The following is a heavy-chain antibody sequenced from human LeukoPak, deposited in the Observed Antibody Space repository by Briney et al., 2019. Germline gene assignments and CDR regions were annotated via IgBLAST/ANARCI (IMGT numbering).Heavy chain of an antibody. J-gene: IGHJ6*03. CDR2: MNPNSGNT. V-gene: IGHV1-8*01. D-gene: IGHD3-3*01. Sequence: ASDKVSCKASGYTFTSYDINWVRQATGQGLEWMGWMNPNSGNTGYAQKFQRRVTITRNTSISTAYMELSSLRSEDTAVYYCARVLMVDFWSGYYRSYYMDVWGKGTTVTVSS. CDR3: ARVLMVDFWSGYYRSYYMDV. CDR1: GYTFTSYD.